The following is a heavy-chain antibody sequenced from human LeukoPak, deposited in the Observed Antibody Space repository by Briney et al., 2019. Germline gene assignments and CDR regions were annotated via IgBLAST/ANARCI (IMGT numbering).Heavy chain of an antibody. D-gene: IGHD3-16*02. J-gene: IGHJ4*02. CDR3: ARDNSLGELSLTPGYFDY. CDR1: GFTFSSYS. CDR2: ISSSSSYI. Sequence: GGSLRLSCAASGFTFSSYSMNWVRQAPGKGLEWVSSISSSSSYIYYADSAKGRFTISRDNARNSLYLQMNSLRAEDTAVYYCARDNSLGELSLTPGYFDYWGQGTLVTVSS. V-gene: IGHV3-21*01.